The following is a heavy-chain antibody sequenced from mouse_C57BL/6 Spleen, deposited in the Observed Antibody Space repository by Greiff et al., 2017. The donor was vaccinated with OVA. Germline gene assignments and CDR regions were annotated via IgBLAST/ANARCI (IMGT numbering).Heavy chain of an antibody. Sequence: QVQLQQPGAELVKPGASVKLSCKVSGYTFTSYWMPGVKQRPGRGLAWMGRIDPNSGGTKNNEKFKSKATLTVEKPSSTAYMQLSSLTSEDSAVYYCAPYSNYGNFDVWGTGTTVTVSS. CDR1: GYTFTSYW. D-gene: IGHD2-5*01. CDR2: IDPNSGGT. CDR3: APYSNYGNFDV. J-gene: IGHJ1*03. V-gene: IGHV1-72*01.